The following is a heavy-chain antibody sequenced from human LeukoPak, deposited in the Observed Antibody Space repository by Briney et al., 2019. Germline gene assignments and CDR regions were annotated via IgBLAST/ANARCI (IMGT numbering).Heavy chain of an antibody. Sequence: PGGSLRLSCAASGFTFSSYGMHWVRQAPGKGLEWVAFIRYDGSNKYYADSVKGRFTISRDNSKNTLYLQMNSLRAEDTAVYYCARGTYSYDGNWFDPWGQGTLVTVSS. CDR2: IRYDGSNK. J-gene: IGHJ5*02. V-gene: IGHV3-30*02. CDR1: GFTFSSYG. D-gene: IGHD5-18*01. CDR3: ARGTYSYDGNWFDP.